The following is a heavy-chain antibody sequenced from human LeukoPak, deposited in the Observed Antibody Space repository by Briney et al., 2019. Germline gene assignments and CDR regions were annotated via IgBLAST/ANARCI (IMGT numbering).Heavy chain of an antibody. CDR2: IYSGGST. CDR1: GITVRSNY. V-gene: IGHV3-66*01. J-gene: IGHJ3*02. Sequence: GGSLRLSCAASGITVRSNYMSWVRQAPGKGLEWVSVIYSGGSTYYADSVKGRFTISRDNSKNTLYLQMNRLRAEDTAVYYCAREGLAEGGAFDIWGQGTMATVS. D-gene: IGHD1-26*01. CDR3: AREGLAEGGAFDI.